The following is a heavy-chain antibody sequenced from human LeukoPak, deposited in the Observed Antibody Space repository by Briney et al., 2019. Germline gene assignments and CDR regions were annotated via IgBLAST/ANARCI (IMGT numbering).Heavy chain of an antibody. CDR2: MNPNSGNT. V-gene: IGHV1-8*03. CDR3: ARGLIYCSSTSCYRYWFDP. J-gene: IGHJ5*02. D-gene: IGHD2-2*01. Sequence: ASVKVSCKASGYTFTSYDINWVRQATGQGLEWMGWMNPNSGNTGYAQKFQGRVTTTRNTSISTAYMELSRLRSEDTAVYYCARGLIYCSSTSCYRYWFDPWGQGTLVTVSS. CDR1: GYTFTSYD.